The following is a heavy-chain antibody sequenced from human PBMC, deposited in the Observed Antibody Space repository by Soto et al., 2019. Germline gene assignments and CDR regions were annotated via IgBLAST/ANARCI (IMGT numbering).Heavy chain of an antibody. V-gene: IGHV3-48*01. CDR2: INSSSSTI. J-gene: IGHJ5*02. CDR3: ARDRVGKLELQGPSWFDP. D-gene: IGHD1-7*01. Sequence: GGSLRLSCAASGFTFSSYSMNWVRQAPGKGLEWVSYINSSSSTIYYADSVKGRFTISRDNAKNSLYLQMNSLRAEDTAVYYCARDRVGKLELQGPSWFDPWGQGTLVTVSS. CDR1: GFTFSSYS.